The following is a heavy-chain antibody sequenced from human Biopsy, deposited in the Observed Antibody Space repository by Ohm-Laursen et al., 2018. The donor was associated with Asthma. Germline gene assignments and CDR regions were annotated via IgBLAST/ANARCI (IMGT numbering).Heavy chain of an antibody. V-gene: IGHV1-69*01. D-gene: IGHD4-11*01. CDR3: ASSGGNYGYYGMDV. CDR2: LIPVLGTP. J-gene: IGHJ6*02. Sequence: GSSVKVSCKVSGDSFSNYAISWVRQAPGQGLEWMGGLIPVLGTPDHAQMFEGRVTITADESTSTAYMELSSLRSEDTAVYYCASSGGNYGYYGMDVWGQGTTVTVSS. CDR1: GDSFSNYA.